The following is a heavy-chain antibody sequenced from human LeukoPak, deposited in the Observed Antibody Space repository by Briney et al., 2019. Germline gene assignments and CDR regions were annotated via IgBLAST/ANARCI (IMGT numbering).Heavy chain of an antibody. V-gene: IGHV3-9*01. CDR1: GFTFDDYA. CDR2: VSWNSRFI. D-gene: IGHD3-3*01. CDR3: AKGQALRFLEWPTHSFDY. Sequence: GRSLRLSCAASGFTFDDYAMHWVRQAPGKGLEWVSGVSWNSRFIDYADSVKGRLTISRDNAKNSLDLQMNSLRAEDTAFYYCAKGQALRFLEWPTHSFDYWGQGALVTVSS. J-gene: IGHJ4*02.